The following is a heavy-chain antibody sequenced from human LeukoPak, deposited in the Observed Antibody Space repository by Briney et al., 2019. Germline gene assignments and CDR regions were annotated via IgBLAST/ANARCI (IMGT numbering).Heavy chain of an antibody. CDR1: GGSISSSSYY. CDR3: ARDGASSAFDI. D-gene: IGHD2-2*01. V-gene: IGHV4-39*07. Sequence: PSETLSLTCTVSGGSISSSSYYWGWIRQPPGKGLEWIGSIYYSGSTYYNPSLKSRVTISVDTSKNQFSLKLSSVTAADTAVYYCARDGASSAFDIWGQGTMVTVSS. CDR2: IYYSGST. J-gene: IGHJ3*02.